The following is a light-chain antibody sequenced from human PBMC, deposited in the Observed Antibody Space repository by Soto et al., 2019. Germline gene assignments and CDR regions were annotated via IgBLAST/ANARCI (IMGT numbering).Light chain of an antibody. CDR3: SSYTSTSYYV. J-gene: IGLJ1*01. CDR2: EVS. CDR1: SSDIGNYNY. V-gene: IGLV2-14*01. Sequence: LTQPASVSGSPGQSITISCTGTSSDIGNYNYVSWYQQHPGKAPKLMISEVSNRPSGVSNRFSGSKSGNTASLTISGLQPEDEADYYCSSYTSTSYYVLGGGTKVT.